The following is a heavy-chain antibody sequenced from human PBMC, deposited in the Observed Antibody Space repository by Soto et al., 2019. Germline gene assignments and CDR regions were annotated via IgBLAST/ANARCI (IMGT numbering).Heavy chain of an antibody. V-gene: IGHV1-69*13. CDR3: ASRAGAVAGNDY. Sequence: SVKVSCKASGGTFSSYAISWVRQAPGQGLEWMGGIIPIFGTANYAQKFQGRVTITADESTSTAYMELSSMRSEDTAVYYCASRAGAVAGNDYWGQGTLVTVSS. D-gene: IGHD6-19*01. CDR1: GGTFSSYA. J-gene: IGHJ4*02. CDR2: IIPIFGTA.